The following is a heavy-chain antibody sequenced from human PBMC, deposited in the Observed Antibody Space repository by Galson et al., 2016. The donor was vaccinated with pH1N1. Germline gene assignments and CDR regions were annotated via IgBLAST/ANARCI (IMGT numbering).Heavy chain of an antibody. V-gene: IGHV5-51*03. CDR2: IYPGVSET. CDR3: ARRSTELGLDY. Sequence: QSGAEVKKPGESLKTSCKGSGYTFTKYWIAWVRQMPGKGLEWMGIIYPGVSETKYSPSFEGQVTFSVDKSKNTAYLHWSSLKASDTAIYYCARRSTELGLDYWGQGVLVTVSS. CDR1: GYTFTKYW. J-gene: IGHJ4*02. D-gene: IGHD2/OR15-2a*01.